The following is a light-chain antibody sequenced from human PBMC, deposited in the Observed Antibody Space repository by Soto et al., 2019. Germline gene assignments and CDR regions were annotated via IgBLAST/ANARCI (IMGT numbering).Light chain of an antibody. CDR1: SSNVGGNP. CDR2: TNT. Sequence: SALAQPPSASGTPGQRVTISCSGSSSNVGGNPVNWYQHVPTTAPKLLIYTNTQRPSGVPDRFSGSKSGTSASLAISGLQSEDEADYYCASWDDSLNGPVFGTGTKVT. CDR3: ASWDDSLNGPV. V-gene: IGLV1-44*01. J-gene: IGLJ1*01.